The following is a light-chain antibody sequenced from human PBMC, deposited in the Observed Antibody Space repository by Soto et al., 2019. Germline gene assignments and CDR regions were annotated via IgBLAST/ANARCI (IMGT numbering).Light chain of an antibody. CDR3: TSYTAYTTYV. J-gene: IGLJ1*01. Sequence: QSALTQPASVSGARGQSITISCTGTDSDVGAFNYVSWYQQFAGKAPKLIIYDVSSRPSGISNRFSGSKSDNTASLTISGLQAEDEADYFCTSYTAYTTYVFGTGTKLTVL. CDR2: DVS. V-gene: IGLV2-14*03. CDR1: DSDVGAFNY.